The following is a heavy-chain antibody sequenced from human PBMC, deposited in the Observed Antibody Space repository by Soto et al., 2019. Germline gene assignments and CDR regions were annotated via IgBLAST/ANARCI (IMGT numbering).Heavy chain of an antibody. D-gene: IGHD6-13*01. J-gene: IGHJ6*02. Sequence: ETLSLTCSVSGGSIRTGVFYWGWIRQPPGKGLEWIGSTYYSGLTFYTPSLKSRVTISVDTSKNQSSLNLDSVTAADTAVYYCARLPAEATVAAGGMDVWGQGTTVTVSS. CDR3: ARLPAEATVAAGGMDV. CDR2: TYYSGLT. CDR1: GGSIRTGVFY. V-gene: IGHV4-39*01.